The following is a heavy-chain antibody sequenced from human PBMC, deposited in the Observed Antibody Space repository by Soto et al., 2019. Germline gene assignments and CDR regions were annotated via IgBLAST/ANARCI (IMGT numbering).Heavy chain of an antibody. V-gene: IGHV1-2*04. J-gene: IGHJ6*02. CDR2: INPNSGGT. Sequence: GASVKVSCKASGYTFTGYYMHWVRQAPGQGLEWMGWINPNSGGTNYAQKFQGWVTMTRDTSISTAYMELSRLRSDDTAVYYCAREDRVPRGYYYYGMDVWGQGTTVTVSS. CDR3: AREDRVPRGYYYYGMDV. CDR1: GYTFTGYY. D-gene: IGHD3-10*01.